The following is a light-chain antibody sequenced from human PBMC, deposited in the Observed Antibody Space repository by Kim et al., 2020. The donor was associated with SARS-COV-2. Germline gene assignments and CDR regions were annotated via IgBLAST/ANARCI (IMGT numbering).Light chain of an antibody. Sequence: SPGESATPSCRASQSVSSNITWYQQKPCQAPRLLIYGASTRATGIPARFSGSGSGTEFTLTISSLQSEDFAVCYCQQYNNWPPPYTFGQGTKLEI. CDR2: GAS. J-gene: IGKJ2*01. V-gene: IGKV3-15*01. CDR3: QQYNNWPPPYT. CDR1: QSVSSN.